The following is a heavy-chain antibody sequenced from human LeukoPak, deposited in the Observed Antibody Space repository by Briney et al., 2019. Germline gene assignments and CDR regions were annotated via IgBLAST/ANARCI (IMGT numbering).Heavy chain of an antibody. V-gene: IGHV3-53*01. Sequence: GGSLRLSFAASGFTVSSNYMSWVRQAPGKGLEWVSVIYSGGSTYYADSVKGRFTISRDNSKNTLYLQMNSLRAEDTAVYYCAAGSSIAAPVEDYWGQGTLVTVSS. J-gene: IGHJ4*02. CDR2: IYSGGST. CDR3: AAGSSIAAPVEDY. CDR1: GFTVSSNY. D-gene: IGHD6-6*01.